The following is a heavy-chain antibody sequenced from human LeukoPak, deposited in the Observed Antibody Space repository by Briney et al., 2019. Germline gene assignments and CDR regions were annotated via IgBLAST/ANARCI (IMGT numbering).Heavy chain of an antibody. CDR2: NSSSSSYI. CDR1: GFTFSNYN. Sequence: AGGSLRFSCAASGFTFSNYNMNWIRQAPGKGLEWVSFNSSSSSYIYYADSVKGRFTTSRDNAKNSLFLQMDSLRAEDTAVYYCARDSAPNIGDCSTWGQGTLVTVSS. V-gene: IGHV3-21*01. D-gene: IGHD2-2*01. J-gene: IGHJ4*02. CDR3: ARDSAPNIGDCST.